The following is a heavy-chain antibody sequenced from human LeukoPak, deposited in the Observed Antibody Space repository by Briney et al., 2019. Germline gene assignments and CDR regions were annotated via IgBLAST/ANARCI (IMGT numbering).Heavy chain of an antibody. D-gene: IGHD3-10*01. V-gene: IGHV4-61*02. CDR3: ARAVLLWFGELSFDFNWFDP. Sequence: SETLSLTCTVSGGSISSGSYYWSWIRQPAGKGLEWIGRIYTSGSTNYNPSLKSRVTISVDTSKNQFSLKLSSVTAADTAVYYCARAVLLWFGELSFDFNWFDPWGQGTLVTVSS. CDR1: GGSISSGSYY. CDR2: IYTSGST. J-gene: IGHJ5*02.